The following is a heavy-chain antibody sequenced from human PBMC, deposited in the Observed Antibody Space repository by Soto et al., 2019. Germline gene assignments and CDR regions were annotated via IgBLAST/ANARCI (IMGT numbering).Heavy chain of an antibody. CDR3: ARLRVPMTYGRGVFDS. Sequence: QVQLVQSGAEMMKSGSSVKVSCKVSGGSFNTYGIGWGRQAPGQGLEWRGEIIPLLGTPNYAQRFQGRVTITADESTTTSYMELSSLRSEDSAVYYCARLRVPMTYGRGVFDSWGQGTLVTVSS. D-gene: IGHD3-10*01. CDR1: GGSFNTYG. J-gene: IGHJ4*02. CDR2: IIPLLGTP. V-gene: IGHV1-69*01.